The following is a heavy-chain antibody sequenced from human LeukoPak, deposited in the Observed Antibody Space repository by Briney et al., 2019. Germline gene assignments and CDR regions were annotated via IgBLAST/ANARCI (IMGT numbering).Heavy chain of an antibody. V-gene: IGHV3-23*01. CDR2: ISGSGGST. CDR1: GFTFSSYA. J-gene: IGHJ4*02. Sequence: GGSLRLSCEASGFTFSSYAMSWVRQAPGKGLEWVSAISGSGGSTYYADSVKGRFTISRDNSKNTLYLQMNSLRAEDTAVYYCAKRSGSGPYGGFDYWGQGTLVTVSS. D-gene: IGHD6-19*01. CDR3: AKRSGSGPYGGFDY.